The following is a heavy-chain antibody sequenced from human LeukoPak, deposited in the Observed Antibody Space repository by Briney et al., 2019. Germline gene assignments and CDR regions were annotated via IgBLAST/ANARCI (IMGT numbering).Heavy chain of an antibody. D-gene: IGHD6-19*01. CDR2: INQDGREK. CDR1: GFAFSSFW. CDR3: TRGSGWYPDY. J-gene: IGHJ4*02. V-gene: IGHV3-7*04. Sequence: PGGSLRLSCAASGFAFSSFWMSWVRQVPGKGLEWVANINQDGREKNYVDSVKGRFTIFRDNAKNSLYLQMNSLRVEDTAVFYCTRGSGWYPDYWGQRTLVTVSS.